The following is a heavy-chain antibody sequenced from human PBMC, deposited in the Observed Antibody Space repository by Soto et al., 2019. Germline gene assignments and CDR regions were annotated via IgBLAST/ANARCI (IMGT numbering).Heavy chain of an antibody. CDR3: ARASKGPAAIAFDP. CDR2: IYYSGST. V-gene: IGHV4-39*01. D-gene: IGHD2-2*01. J-gene: IGHJ5*02. Sequence: PSETLSLTCTVSGGSISSSSYYWGWIRQPPGKGLEWIGSIYYSGSTYYNPSLKSRVTISVDTSKNQFSLKLSSVTAADTAVYYCARASKGPAAIAFDPWGQGTLVTVSS. CDR1: GGSISSSSYY.